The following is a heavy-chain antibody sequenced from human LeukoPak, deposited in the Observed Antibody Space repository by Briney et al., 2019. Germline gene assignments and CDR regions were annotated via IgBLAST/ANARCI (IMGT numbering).Heavy chain of an antibody. CDR1: GGYFSGYY. J-gene: IGHJ6*03. CDR2: VNQNGST. Sequence: SETLSLTCAVYGGYFSGYYWSWIRQPPGKGLEWSGEVNQNGSTNYNPSLKSRLTISVDTSKRQFSLMLRSVTAADTAVYYCARWGADLWVPGISYYYMDVWDKGIPVTVSS. V-gene: IGHV4-34*01. D-gene: IGHD1-14*01. CDR3: ARWGADLWVPGISYYYMDV.